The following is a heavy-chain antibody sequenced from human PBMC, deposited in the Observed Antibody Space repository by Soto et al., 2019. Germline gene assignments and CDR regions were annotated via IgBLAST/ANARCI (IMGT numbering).Heavy chain of an antibody. CDR1: GGSFSGYY. J-gene: IGHJ6*04. D-gene: IGHD3-3*01. Sequence: SETLSLTCAVYGGSFSGYYWSWIRQPPGKGLEWIGEINHSGSTNYNPSLKSRVTISVETSKNQFSLKLSSVTAADTAVYYCARVPRAAGDDFWSEDVWGKGTTVTVSS. CDR3: ARVPRAAGDDFWSEDV. V-gene: IGHV4-34*01. CDR2: INHSGST.